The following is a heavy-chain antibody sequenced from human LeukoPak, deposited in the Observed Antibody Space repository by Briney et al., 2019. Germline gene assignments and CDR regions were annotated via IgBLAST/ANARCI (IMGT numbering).Heavy chain of an antibody. CDR3: ARGCSGGSCYRPEYFQH. J-gene: IGHJ1*01. V-gene: IGHV5-51*01. CDR2: NYSGDSET. D-gene: IGHD2-15*01. Sequence: GHTLNLSCKVSGHIFTSYWTGWVRQMPGKGLEWMGNNYSGDSETRYSPSFQGQVTISADKSISSAYLQWSSLKASDTAMYYCARGCSGGSCYRPEYFQHWGQGTLVTVSS. CDR1: GHIFTSYW.